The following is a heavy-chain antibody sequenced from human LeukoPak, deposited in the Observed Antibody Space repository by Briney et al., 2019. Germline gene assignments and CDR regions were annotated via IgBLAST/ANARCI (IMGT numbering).Heavy chain of an antibody. J-gene: IGHJ4*02. CDR3: AKCGNSGCHLIDY. Sequence: PGGSRRLSCAAAGFTFSSFAMSWVRQTPGKVLEWVSAISGSGGRTFYADSVKGRFTISRDNSKNTLYLQINSLRAEDTAVYYCAKCGNSGCHLIDYWGQGTLVTVSS. CDR1: GFTFSSFA. D-gene: IGHD5-12*01. V-gene: IGHV3-23*01. CDR2: ISGSGGRT.